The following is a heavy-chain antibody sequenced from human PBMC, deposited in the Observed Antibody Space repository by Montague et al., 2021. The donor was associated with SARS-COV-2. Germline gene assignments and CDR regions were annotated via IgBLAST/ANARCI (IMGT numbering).Heavy chain of an antibody. V-gene: IGHV4-34*01. CDR3: SRGQRRPNRPNSVLGTASQRPFDY. Sequence: SETLSLTCAVYGGSFSGYSWCWIRQPPGKGLEWIGEIYDSGRSNYDPTLKSRVTMSVDTARNQFSLRLSSVTPADTAMYYCSRGQRRPNRPNSVLGTASQRPFDYWGQGALVTVSS. D-gene: IGHD2-21*02. CDR2: IYDSGRS. CDR1: GGSFSGYS. J-gene: IGHJ4*02.